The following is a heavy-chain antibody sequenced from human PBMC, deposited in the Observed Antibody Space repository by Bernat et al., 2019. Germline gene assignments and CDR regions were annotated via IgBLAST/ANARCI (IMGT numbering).Heavy chain of an antibody. CDR1: GFSLTTDGEG. Sequence: QITLKESGPTLVKPTQTLTLTCTFSGFSLTTDGEGVGWIRQPPGEALAWLGIIYWDDNKYYSPSLRSRLTITKNTSNNQVVLTMTNMDPVDTATYYCAYRRGSRLSYCGGDRNWFDPWGQGTLVTVSS. J-gene: IGHJ5*02. D-gene: IGHD2-21*02. V-gene: IGHV2-5*02. CDR2: IYWDDNK. CDR3: AYRRGSRLSYCGGDRNWFDP.